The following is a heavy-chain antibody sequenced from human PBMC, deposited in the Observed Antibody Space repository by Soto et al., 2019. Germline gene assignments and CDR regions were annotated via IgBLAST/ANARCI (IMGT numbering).Heavy chain of an antibody. Sequence: QVQLVQSGAEVKKSGASVKVSCKASGYTFTSYDINWVRQATGQGLEWMGWMNPNSGNTGYAQKFQGRVTMTRNTSISTAYMELSSLRYEGKAVYYCARERSAAGRGWFAPWGQGTLVTVSP. CDR1: GYTFTSYD. V-gene: IGHV1-8*01. CDR3: ARERSAAGRGWFAP. J-gene: IGHJ5*02. CDR2: MNPNSGNT. D-gene: IGHD6-13*01.